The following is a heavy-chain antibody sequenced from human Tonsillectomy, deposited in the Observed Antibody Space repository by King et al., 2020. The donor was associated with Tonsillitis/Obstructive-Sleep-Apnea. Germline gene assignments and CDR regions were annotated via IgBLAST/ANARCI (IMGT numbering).Heavy chain of an antibody. CDR2: INSVSYNI. Sequence: QLVQSGGDLIQPGGSLRLSCVASGFTFSSYSMNWARQAPGKGLEWISYINSVSYNIHYADSVKGRFTISRDNAKKSLYLQMSSLRAEDTAVYYCAGDKDWAFDYWGQGTPVTVSS. J-gene: IGHJ4*02. D-gene: IGHD3/OR15-3a*01. CDR3: AGDKDWAFDY. CDR1: GFTFSSYS. V-gene: IGHV3-48*01.